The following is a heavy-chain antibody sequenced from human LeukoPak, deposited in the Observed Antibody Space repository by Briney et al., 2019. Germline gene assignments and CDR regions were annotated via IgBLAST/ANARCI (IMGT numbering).Heavy chain of an antibody. CDR3: ARDGDQRKLYSSSSLSVGY. J-gene: IGHJ4*02. CDR2: ISYDGSNK. D-gene: IGHD6-13*01. Sequence: HPGGSLRLSCAASGFTFSSYGMHWVRQAPGKGLEWVAVISYDGSNKYYADSVKGRFTISRDNSKNTLYLQMNSLRAEDTAVYYCARDGDQRKLYSSSSLSVGYWGQGTLVTVSS. CDR1: GFTFSSYG. V-gene: IGHV3-30*03.